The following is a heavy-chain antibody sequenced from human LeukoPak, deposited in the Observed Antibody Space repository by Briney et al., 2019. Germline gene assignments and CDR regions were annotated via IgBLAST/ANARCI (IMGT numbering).Heavy chain of an antibody. CDR3: ARQLTDASGSLGWFDP. CDR2: IYYSGST. D-gene: IGHD3-10*01. J-gene: IGHJ5*02. CDR1: GGSISSSSYY. V-gene: IGHV4-39*01. Sequence: SETLSLTCTVSGGSISSSSYYWGWIRQPPGKGLEWIGSIYYSGSTYYNPSLKSRVTISVDTSKNQFSLKLSSVTAADTAVYYCARQLTDASGSLGWFDPWGQGTLVTVSS.